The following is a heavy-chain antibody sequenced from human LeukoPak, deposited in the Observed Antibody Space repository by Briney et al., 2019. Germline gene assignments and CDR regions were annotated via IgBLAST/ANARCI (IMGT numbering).Heavy chain of an antibody. Sequence: GGSLRLSCAASGFTFSSYSMNWVRQAPGKGLEWVSSISSSSSYIYYADSVKGRFTISRDNAKNSLYLQMNSLRAEDTAVYYCARAPLSVAVAGFDYWGQGTLVTVSS. CDR2: ISSSSSYI. J-gene: IGHJ4*02. CDR1: GFTFSSYS. CDR3: ARAPLSVAVAGFDY. D-gene: IGHD6-19*01. V-gene: IGHV3-21*01.